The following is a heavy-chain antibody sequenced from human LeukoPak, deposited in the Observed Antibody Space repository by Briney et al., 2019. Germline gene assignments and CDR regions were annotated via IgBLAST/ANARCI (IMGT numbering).Heavy chain of an antibody. Sequence: SETLSLTCTVSGGSISSYYWSWIRQPPGKGLEWIGYIYYSGSTNYNPSLKSRVTISVDTSKNQFSLKLSSVSAADTAIYYCARDRSGGYNWFDPWGQGTLVTVSS. CDR3: ARDRSGGYNWFDP. D-gene: IGHD2-15*01. J-gene: IGHJ5*02. V-gene: IGHV4-59*01. CDR1: GGSISSYY. CDR2: IYYSGST.